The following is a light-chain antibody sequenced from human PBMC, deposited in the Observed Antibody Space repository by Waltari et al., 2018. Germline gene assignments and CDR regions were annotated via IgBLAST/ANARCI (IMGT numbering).Light chain of an antibody. V-gene: IGLV3-25*03. CDR2: NFN. CDR1: ALETKL. Sequence: SYELIQPPPVSVSPGQMARITCPGAALETKLAFWYRQKPGQAPLLVMYNFNERPSGIPGRFSGSVSGTTATLTISRVQAEDEADYYCQSADSTGTSVLFGGGTKLTVL. J-gene: IGLJ2*01. CDR3: QSADSTGTSVL.